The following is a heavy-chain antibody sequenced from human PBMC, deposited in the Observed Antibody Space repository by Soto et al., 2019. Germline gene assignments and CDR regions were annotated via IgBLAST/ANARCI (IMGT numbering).Heavy chain of an antibody. CDR1: GYTFTSYG. J-gene: IGHJ6*02. Sequence: QVQLVQSGAEVKKPGASVKVSCKASGYTFTSYGISWVRQAPGQGLEWMGWISAYNGNTNYAQKLQGRVTMTTDTSTSTAYMELRSLRSDDTAVYYCARDYQLRYFDWLPPLQGYYYYGMDVWGQGTTVTVSS. CDR2: ISAYNGNT. V-gene: IGHV1-18*01. D-gene: IGHD3-9*01. CDR3: ARDYQLRYFDWLPPLQGYYYYGMDV.